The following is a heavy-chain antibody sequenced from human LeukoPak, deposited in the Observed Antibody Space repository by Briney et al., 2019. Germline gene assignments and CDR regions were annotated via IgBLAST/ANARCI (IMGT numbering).Heavy chain of an antibody. J-gene: IGHJ5*02. CDR3: ARHSAMSSGWYRRITVAGTWFDP. V-gene: IGHV4-59*08. CDR1: GGFMSGHY. D-gene: IGHD6-19*01. Sequence: PSETLSLTCNVSGGFMSGHYWTWIRQPPGKGLEWIGCIFSSGSTNYNPSLKSRVTISVDTSKNQFSLSLRSVTAADTAVYYCARHSAMSSGWYRRITVAGTWFDPWGQGTLVTVSS. CDR2: IFSSGST.